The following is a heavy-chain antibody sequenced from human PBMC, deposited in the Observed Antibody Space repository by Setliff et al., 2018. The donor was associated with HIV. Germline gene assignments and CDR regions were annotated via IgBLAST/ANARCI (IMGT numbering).Heavy chain of an antibody. CDR3: ARSSGFH. CDR1: GFTFRSYA. Sequence: GGSLRLSCVVSGFTFRSYAMSWVRQAPGKGLQWVSGISGSGATTFYAESLKGRFTISRDISKNTLYLQMNSLRAEDTAVYYCARSSGFHWGQGTLVTVSS. D-gene: IGHD6-19*01. V-gene: IGHV3-23*01. J-gene: IGHJ4*02. CDR2: ISGSGATT.